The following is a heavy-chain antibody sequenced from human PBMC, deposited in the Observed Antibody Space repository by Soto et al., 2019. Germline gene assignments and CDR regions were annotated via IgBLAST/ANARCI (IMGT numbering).Heavy chain of an antibody. Sequence: QVQLQESGPGLVKPSGTLSLTCAVSGDSISGSNWWSWVRQSPGKGLEWIGEIYHSGNTNYNPSLKGRATISRDKSKNQFSLRLNSVTAADTAVYYCVRVVWGVPAPGTSGWFDPWGQGTLVTVSS. D-gene: IGHD6-13*01. CDR3: VRVVWGVPAPGTSGWFDP. V-gene: IGHV4-4*02. J-gene: IGHJ5*02. CDR2: IYHSGNT. CDR1: GDSISGSNW.